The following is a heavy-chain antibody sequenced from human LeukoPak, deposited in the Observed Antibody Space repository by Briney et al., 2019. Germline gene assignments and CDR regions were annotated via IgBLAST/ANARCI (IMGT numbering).Heavy chain of an antibody. CDR1: GFTFSTYG. Sequence: PGGSLRLSCAASGFTFSTYGIHWVRQAPGKGLEWVAVIWYDGGNKYYADSVKGRFTISRDNSKNTLYLQMNSLRAEDTAVYYCARDLGSTMVRGVIKGGYFDYWGQGAPVTVSS. CDR2: IWYDGGNK. D-gene: IGHD3-10*01. CDR3: ARDLGSTMVRGVIKGGYFDY. J-gene: IGHJ4*02. V-gene: IGHV3-33*01.